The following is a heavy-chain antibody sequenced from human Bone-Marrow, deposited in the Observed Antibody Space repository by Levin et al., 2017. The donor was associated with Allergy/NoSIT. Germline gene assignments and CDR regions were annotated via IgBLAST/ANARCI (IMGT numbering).Heavy chain of an antibody. Sequence: GGSLRLSCITSGFTFGDYGMSWVRQAPGKGLEWVGFIRDKSRDGTTEYAASVKGRFTISRDESKSIAYLQMSSLKTEDTAVYYCTKDYGLDIWGQGTMVTVSS. CDR3: TKDYGLDI. D-gene: IGHD3-10*01. J-gene: IGHJ3*02. CDR2: IRDKSRDGTT. CDR1: GFTFGDYG. V-gene: IGHV3-49*04.